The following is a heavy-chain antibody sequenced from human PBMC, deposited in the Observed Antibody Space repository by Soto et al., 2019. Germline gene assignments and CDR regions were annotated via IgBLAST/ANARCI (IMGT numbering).Heavy chain of an antibody. J-gene: IGHJ4*02. CDR1: GFTFRIYA. D-gene: IGHD3-22*01. CDR3: AKDAPGSGWLSDY. V-gene: IGHV3-23*01. Sequence: GGSLRLSCAASGFTFRIYAMSWVRQAPGKGLEWVSTITGNGGTSYADFVRGRFTISRDNSKNTLYLQMNSLRVEDTAVYYCAKDAPGSGWLSDYWGQGSLVTVSS. CDR2: ITGNGGT.